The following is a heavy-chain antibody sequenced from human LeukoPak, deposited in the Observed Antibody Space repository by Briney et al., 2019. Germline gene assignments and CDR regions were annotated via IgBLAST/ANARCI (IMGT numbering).Heavy chain of an antibody. Sequence: PGGSLRLSCAASGFSFSTFAMSWVRQAPGKGLEWVSTISRSADFTYHADSVRGRFTVSRDNSKNTLFLQMNSLTAEDTAVYYCATEAPPYYDNSGYYADWGQGTLVTVSS. D-gene: IGHD3-22*01. V-gene: IGHV3-23*01. CDR2: ISRSADFT. J-gene: IGHJ4*02. CDR1: GFSFSTFA. CDR3: ATEAPPYYDNSGYYAD.